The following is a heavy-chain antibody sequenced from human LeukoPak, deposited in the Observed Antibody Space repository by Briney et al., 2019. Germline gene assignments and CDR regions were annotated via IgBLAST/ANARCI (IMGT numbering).Heavy chain of an antibody. D-gene: IGHD3-22*01. CDR3: ARGYDVSGFGYDHHMDV. CDR1: GFSFGNYA. V-gene: IGHV3-64*01. Sequence: GGSLRLSCEVSGFSFGNYAIHWVRQAPGKGLEYVSAISSNGGNKYYANSVKGRFTISRDNSKNTLYLQMGSLRVEDMAVYYCARGYDVSGFGYDHHMDVRGKGTTVTVSS. CDR2: ISSNGGNK. J-gene: IGHJ6*03.